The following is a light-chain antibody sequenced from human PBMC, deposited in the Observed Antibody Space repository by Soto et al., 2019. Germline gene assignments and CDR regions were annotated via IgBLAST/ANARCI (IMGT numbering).Light chain of an antibody. V-gene: IGKV1-5*03. CDR3: KQCSDSSLS. CDR1: QNIDTW. CDR2: TAS. Sequence: DIQMTQSPSTLSAAIEDRITISCRASQNIDTWLAWYQQRPGEAPKLLIYTASNLENGVPSRFSGSRSGTAFTLNISSLQPDDCATYYCKQCSDSSLSFGQGTQVE. J-gene: IGKJ1*01.